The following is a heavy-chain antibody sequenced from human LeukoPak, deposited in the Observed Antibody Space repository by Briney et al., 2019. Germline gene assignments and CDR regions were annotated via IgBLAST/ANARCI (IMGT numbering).Heavy chain of an antibody. Sequence: EASVTVSCKASGGTFTSYAISWVRQAPGQGLEWMGRIIPILGIANYAQKFQGRVTITADKSTSTAYMELSSLRSEGTAVYCCARDRSGTTYFYCGMYVWGQGTTVTVSS. V-gene: IGHV1-69*04. CDR3: ARDRSGTTYFYCGMYV. D-gene: IGHD1-1*01. CDR1: GGTFTSYA. J-gene: IGHJ6*01. CDR2: IIPILGIA.